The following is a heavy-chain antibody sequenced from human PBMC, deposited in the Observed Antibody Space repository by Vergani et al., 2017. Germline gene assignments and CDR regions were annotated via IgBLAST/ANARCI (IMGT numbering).Heavy chain of an antibody. J-gene: IGHJ4*02. CDR2: IYNAESG. D-gene: IGHD3-3*01. V-gene: IGHV4-4*07. CDR3: AREVRDYDFWAGHSRPYYFDY. Sequence: QVQLQESGPGLLKPSETLSLTCTVSGASIGSYYWSWIRQPAGKGLEWIGHIYNAESGNYNPSLKSRVTMSIDTSKNQFSLKLNSVTAADTAVYYCAREVRDYDFWAGHSRPYYFDYWGQGTLVTVSS. CDR1: GASIGSYY.